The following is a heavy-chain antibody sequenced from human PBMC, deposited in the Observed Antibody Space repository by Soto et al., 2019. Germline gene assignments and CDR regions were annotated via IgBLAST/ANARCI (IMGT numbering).Heavy chain of an antibody. CDR2: IYYSGCT. J-gene: IGHJ6*02. CDR1: GGSISSGGYY. Sequence: PSETLSLTCTVSGGSISSGGYYWSWIRQHPGKGLEWIGYIYYSGCTYYNPSLKSRVTISVDTSKNQFSLKLSSVTAADTAVYYCARDLGGYDRYYYYGMDVWGQGTTVTVSS. D-gene: IGHD5-12*01. V-gene: IGHV4-31*03. CDR3: ARDLGGYDRYYYYGMDV.